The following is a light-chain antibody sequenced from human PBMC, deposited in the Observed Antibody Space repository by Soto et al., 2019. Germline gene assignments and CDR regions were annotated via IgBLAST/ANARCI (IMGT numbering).Light chain of an antibody. CDR1: SSDIGGYNF. CDR2: EVN. J-gene: IGLJ2*01. Sequence: QSALTQPPSASGSPGQSVTISCTGTSSDIGGYNFVSWYQQHPGKAPKLMIDEVNKPPSGVPDRFSGSKSGNTASLTVSGLQAEDEADYYCSSYADTNNLVFGGGTKLAVL. CDR3: SSYADTNNLV. V-gene: IGLV2-8*01.